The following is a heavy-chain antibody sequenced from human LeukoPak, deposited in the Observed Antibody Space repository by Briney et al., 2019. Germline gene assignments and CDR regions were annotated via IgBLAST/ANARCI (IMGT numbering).Heavy chain of an antibody. V-gene: IGHV4-34*01. CDR3: ARGGGIQLWFVWFDP. CDR2: INHSGST. D-gene: IGHD5-18*01. Sequence: SETLSLTCAVYGGSFSGYYWSWLRQPPGKGLEWIGEINHSGSTNYNPSLKSRVTISVDTSKNQFSLKLSSVTAADTAVYYCARGGGIQLWFVWFDPWGQGTLVTVSS. J-gene: IGHJ5*02. CDR1: GGSFSGYY.